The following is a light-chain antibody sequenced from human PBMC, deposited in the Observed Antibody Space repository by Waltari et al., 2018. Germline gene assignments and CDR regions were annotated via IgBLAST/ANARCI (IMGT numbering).Light chain of an antibody. CDR3: QHYVRLPAT. CDR1: QSVRGS. Sequence: SCRASQSVRGSLAWYQQKAGQAPRLLIYGVSSRATGIPERFNGSGSGTDFSLTISRLEPEDFAVYYCQHYVRLPATFGQGTKVEIK. CDR2: GVS. J-gene: IGKJ1*01. V-gene: IGKV3-20*01.